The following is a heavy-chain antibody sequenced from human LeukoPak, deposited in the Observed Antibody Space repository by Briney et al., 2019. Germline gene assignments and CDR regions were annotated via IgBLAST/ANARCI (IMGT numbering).Heavy chain of an antibody. CDR2: ISYDGSNK. D-gene: IGHD1-26*01. CDR3: ARSGWDPWL. CDR1: GFTFSSYG. J-gene: IGHJ4*02. V-gene: IGHV3-30*03. Sequence: PGRSLRLSCAASGFTFSSYGMHWVRQAPGKGLEWVAVISYDGSNKYYADSVKGRFTISRDNSKNTLYLQMNSLRAEDTAVYYCARSGWDPWLWGQGTLVTVSS.